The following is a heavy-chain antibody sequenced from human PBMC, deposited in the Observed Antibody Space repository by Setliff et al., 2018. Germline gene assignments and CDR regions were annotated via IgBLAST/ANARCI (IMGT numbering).Heavy chain of an antibody. Sequence: PSETLSLTCNVSGVSISNYYWSWIRQPPGKGLECIGYIQKSGGTNYNPSLKSRVTISVDTSTNQFSLKLRSVTAADTAVYYCARLSWDGLRYHGLDVWGRGTTVTV. CDR3: ARLSWDGLRYHGLDV. CDR1: GVSISNYY. V-gene: IGHV4-59*01. J-gene: IGHJ6*02. D-gene: IGHD3-10*01. CDR2: IQKSGGT.